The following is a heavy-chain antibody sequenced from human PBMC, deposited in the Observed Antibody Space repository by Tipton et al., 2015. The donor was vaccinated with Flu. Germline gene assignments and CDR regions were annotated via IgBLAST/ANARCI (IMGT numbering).Heavy chain of an antibody. V-gene: IGHV4-39*07. CDR1: GGSIRSSSYY. CDR3: AKEGSYNILTNYYNKGVDP. D-gene: IGHD3-9*01. Sequence: LRLSCTVSGGSIRSSSYYWGWIRQPPGKGPEWIGSMLYGGSTYYNPSLESRVTISLDTSKNQFSLKLSSVTAADTAVYYCAKEGSYNILTNYYNKGVDPWGQGTLVIVSS. J-gene: IGHJ5*02. CDR2: MLYGGST.